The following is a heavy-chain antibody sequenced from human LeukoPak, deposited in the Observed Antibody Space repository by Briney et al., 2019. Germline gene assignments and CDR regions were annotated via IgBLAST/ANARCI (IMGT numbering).Heavy chain of an antibody. CDR3: ARDGSGSYYKYDFDY. D-gene: IGHD3-10*01. CDR1: GGTFSSYA. V-gene: IGHV1-69*13. CDR2: IIPIFGTA. J-gene: IGHJ4*02. Sequence: GASVKVSCKASGGTFSSYAISWVRQAPGQGLEWMGGIIPIFGTANYAQKFRGGVTITADESTSTAYMELSSLRSEDTAVYYCARDGSGSYYKYDFDYWGQGTLVTVSS.